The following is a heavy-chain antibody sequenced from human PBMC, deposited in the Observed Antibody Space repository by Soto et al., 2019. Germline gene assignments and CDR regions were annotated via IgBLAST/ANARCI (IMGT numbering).Heavy chain of an antibody. Sequence: PGGSLRLSCAASGFTFSDHQMNWVRQAPGRGLEWVSVIYSSGTTYYGDSVKGRFTISGDNSKNTLYLQMNSLRTEDTALYYCARAGSPFHSDSTGYWGFDYWGQGTLVTVSS. D-gene: IGHD3-9*01. CDR1: GFTFSDHQ. V-gene: IGHV3-53*01. CDR2: IYSSGTT. J-gene: IGHJ4*02. CDR3: ARAGSPFHSDSTGYWGFDY.